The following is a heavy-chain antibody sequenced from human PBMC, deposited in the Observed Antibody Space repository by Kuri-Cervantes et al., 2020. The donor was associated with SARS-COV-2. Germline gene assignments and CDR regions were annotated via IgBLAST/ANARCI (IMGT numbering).Heavy chain of an antibody. D-gene: IGHD3-3*01. J-gene: IGHJ4*02. V-gene: IGHV4-59*12. CDR2: ISYSGST. Sequence: GSLRLSCTVSGGSISSYYWSWIRQPPGKGLEWIAYISYSGSTNYNPSLKSRVTISVDTSKNHFSLKLSSVTAADTAVYYCARDYTRPITIFGVVTYMGIQGFDYWGQGTLVTVSS. CDR3: ARDYTRPITIFGVVTYMGIQGFDY. CDR1: GGSISSYY.